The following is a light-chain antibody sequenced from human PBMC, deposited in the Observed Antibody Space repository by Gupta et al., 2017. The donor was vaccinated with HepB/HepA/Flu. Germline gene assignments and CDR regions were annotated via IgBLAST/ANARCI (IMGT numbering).Light chain of an antibody. CDR3: QSYDSSLSGGV. CDR2: SNS. V-gene: IGLV1-40*01. CDR1: STNIGGSND. J-gene: IGLJ2*01. Sequence: VLTHPPPVSGAPGKRVTISVTDGSTNIGGSNDVHWYQQLPGTAPKLLIYSNSNRPSGVPDRFSGSKSGTSASLAITGLQAEDEADYYCQSYDSSLSGGVFGGGTKLTVL.